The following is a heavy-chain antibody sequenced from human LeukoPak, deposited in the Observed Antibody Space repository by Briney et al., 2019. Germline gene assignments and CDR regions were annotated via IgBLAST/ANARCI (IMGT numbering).Heavy chain of an antibody. D-gene: IGHD2-15*01. V-gene: IGHV4-59*01. Sequence: SETLSLTCTVSGGSISSYYWSWIRQPPGKGLEWIGYIYCSGSTNYNPSLKSRVTIIVDTSKNQFSLKLSSVTAADTDVYYCAKGHCSGGSCYRGWFDPWGQGTLVTVSS. CDR3: AKGHCSGGSCYRGWFDP. CDR1: GGSISSYY. J-gene: IGHJ5*02. CDR2: IYCSGST.